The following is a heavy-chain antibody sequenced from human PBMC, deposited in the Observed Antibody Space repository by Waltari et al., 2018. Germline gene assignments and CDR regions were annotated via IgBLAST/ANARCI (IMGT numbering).Heavy chain of an antibody. CDR2: INWNSDSI. J-gene: IGHJ3*01. D-gene: IGHD3-22*01. Sequence: EVQLVESGGGLVHPGRSLRLSCAASGFTFDDYAMHWVRQAPGKGLGWVAGINWNSDSIGYGDSVKGRFTISRDNARNSLYLQMNSLTTEDTAVYYCLKKNDEVYDRNGLVYDAFDVWGQGTMVTVST. CDR1: GFTFDDYA. CDR3: LKKNDEVYDRNGLVYDAFDV. V-gene: IGHV3-9*01.